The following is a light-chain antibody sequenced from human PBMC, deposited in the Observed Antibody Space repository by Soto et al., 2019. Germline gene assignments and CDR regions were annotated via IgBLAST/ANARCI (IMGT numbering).Light chain of an antibody. CDR1: NSDIGGYNY. CDR3: SSYTSSNTVV. V-gene: IGLV2-14*03. CDR2: DVS. J-gene: IGLJ2*01. Sequence: QSALTQPASVSGSPGQSITISCTGSNSDIGGYNYVSWYQQLPGKAPRLMIYDVSNRPSGVSDRFSGSKSDNTASLTISGLQAEDEADYYCSSYTSSNTVVFGGGTKVTVL.